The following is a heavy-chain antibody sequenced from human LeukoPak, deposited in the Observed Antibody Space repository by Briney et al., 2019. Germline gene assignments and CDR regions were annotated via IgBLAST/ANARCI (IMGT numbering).Heavy chain of an antibody. CDR2: IRYDGSNK. Sequence: PGGSLRLSCAASGFTFSSYGMHWVRQAPGKGLEWVAFIRYDGSNKYYADSVKGRFTISRDNSKNTLYLQMNSLRAEDTAVYYCAKVPGPVVPAAPDHWGQGTLVTVSS. CDR1: GFTFSSYG. CDR3: AKVPGPVVPAAPDH. D-gene: IGHD2-2*01. V-gene: IGHV3-30*02. J-gene: IGHJ4*02.